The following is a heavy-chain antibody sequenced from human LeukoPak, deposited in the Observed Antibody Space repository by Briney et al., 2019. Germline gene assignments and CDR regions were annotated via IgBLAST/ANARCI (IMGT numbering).Heavy chain of an antibody. D-gene: IGHD3-16*01. CDR2: IYYSGST. CDR1: GGSISSYY. Sequence: SETLSLTCTVPGGSISSYYWSWIRQPPGKGLEWIGYIYYSGSTNYNPSLKSRVTISVDTSKNQFSLKLSSVTAADTAVYYCAKTQMGGFDYWGQGTPVTVSS. J-gene: IGHJ4*02. V-gene: IGHV4-59*08. CDR3: AKTQMGGFDY.